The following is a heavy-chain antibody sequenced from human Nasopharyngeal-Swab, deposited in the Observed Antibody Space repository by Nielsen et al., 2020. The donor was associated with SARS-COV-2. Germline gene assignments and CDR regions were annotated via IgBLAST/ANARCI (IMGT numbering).Heavy chain of an antibody. CDR1: GGSFSGYY. V-gene: IGHV4-34*01. J-gene: IGHJ6*02. D-gene: IGHD6-19*01. Sequence: GSLRLSCAVYGGSFSGYYWSWIRQPPGKGLEWIGEINHSGSTNYNPPLKSRVTISVDTSKNQFSLKLSSVTAADTAVYYCARGSGYSSGWYRGYYYYYGMDVWGQGTTVTVSS. CDR2: INHSGST. CDR3: ARGSGYSSGWYRGYYYYYGMDV.